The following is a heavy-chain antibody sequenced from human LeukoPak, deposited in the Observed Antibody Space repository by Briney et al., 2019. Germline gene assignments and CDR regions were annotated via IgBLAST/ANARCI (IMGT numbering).Heavy chain of an antibody. V-gene: IGHV3-23*01. CDR3: AKEKVPAVPSYFDY. Sequence: GGSLRLSCAASGFTFSSYSMNWVRQAPGKGLEWVSVISGSGGSTYYADSVKGRFTISRDNSKNTLYLQMNSLRAEDTAVYYCAKEKVPAVPSYFDYWGQGTLVTVSS. J-gene: IGHJ4*02. CDR1: GFTFSSYS. D-gene: IGHD2-2*01. CDR2: ISGSGGST.